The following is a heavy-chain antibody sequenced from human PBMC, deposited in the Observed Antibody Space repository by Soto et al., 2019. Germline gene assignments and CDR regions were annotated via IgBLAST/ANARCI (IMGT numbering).Heavy chain of an antibody. Sequence: PGGSLRLSCAASGFTFSGYGMHWVRQAPGKGLEWVAVISYDGSNKYYADSVKGRFTISRDNSKNTLYLQMNSLRAEDTAVYYCAKFLVESSGWVYYYGMDVWGQGTTVTVSS. CDR2: ISYDGSNK. CDR3: AKFLVESSGWVYYYGMDV. CDR1: GFTFSGYG. V-gene: IGHV3-30*18. D-gene: IGHD6-19*01. J-gene: IGHJ6*02.